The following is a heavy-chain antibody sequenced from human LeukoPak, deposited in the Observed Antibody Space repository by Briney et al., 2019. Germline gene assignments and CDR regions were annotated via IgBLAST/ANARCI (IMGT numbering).Heavy chain of an antibody. D-gene: IGHD6-13*01. CDR1: SGSFSGYY. CDR3: ARGQGWGAAASPNFDY. CDR2: INHSGST. Sequence: PSETLSLTCAVYSGSFSGYYWSWIRQPPGKGLEWIGEINHSGSTNYNPSLKRRVTISVDTSKNQFSLKLSSVTAADTAVYYCARGQGWGAAASPNFDYWGQGTLVTVSS. J-gene: IGHJ4*02. V-gene: IGHV4-34*01.